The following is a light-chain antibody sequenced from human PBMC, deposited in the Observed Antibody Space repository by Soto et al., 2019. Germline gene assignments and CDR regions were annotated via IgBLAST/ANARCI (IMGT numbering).Light chain of an antibody. V-gene: IGLV2-14*01. Sequence: QSALTQPASVSGSPGQSITISCTGTSSDVGGYDYVSWYQQHPGKAPKLMIYDVRNRPSGVSNRFSGSKSANTASLTISGLQAEDEADYYCSSYTGSSTDVFGTGTKLTVL. CDR1: SSDVGGYDY. J-gene: IGLJ1*01. CDR3: SSYTGSSTDV. CDR2: DVR.